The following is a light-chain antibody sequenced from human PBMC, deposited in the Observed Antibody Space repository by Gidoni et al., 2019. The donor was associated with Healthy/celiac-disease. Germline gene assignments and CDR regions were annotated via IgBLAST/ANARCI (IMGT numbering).Light chain of an antibody. J-gene: IGLJ2*01. V-gene: IGLV1-36*01. Sequence: QSVLTQPPSLSVAPRQRVTIPCSGSSSNIGNNAVNWYQQLPVKSAKLLIYYDDLLPSGVSDRFSDSKSGTSASLSISGLQSDDEADYYCAALDGSLNGPVFGGGTKLTVL. CDR3: AALDGSLNGPV. CDR1: SSNIGNNA. CDR2: YDD.